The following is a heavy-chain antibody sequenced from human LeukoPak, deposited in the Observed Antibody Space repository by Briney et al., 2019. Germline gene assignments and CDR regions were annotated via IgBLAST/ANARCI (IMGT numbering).Heavy chain of an antibody. J-gene: IGHJ6*03. D-gene: IGHD1-26*01. CDR3: ARMYTGSYGPYYFMEV. Sequence: GGSLRLSCAASGFTFSDYTMNWIRQAPGKGLEWVSYITSSRSATYYADSVKGRFTISRDNGKNSLYLQMHSLRAADTAVYYCARMYTGSYGPYYFMEVWGKGTTVTVSS. CDR1: GFTFSDYT. CDR2: ITSSRSAT. V-gene: IGHV3-48*01.